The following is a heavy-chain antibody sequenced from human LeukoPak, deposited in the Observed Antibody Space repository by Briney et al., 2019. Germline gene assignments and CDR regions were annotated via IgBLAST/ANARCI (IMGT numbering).Heavy chain of an antibody. D-gene: IGHD4-17*01. V-gene: IGHV4-59*01. CDR2: IYHSGST. CDR3: ARDRGDYGDSSVFDY. CDR1: GGSISRYY. Sequence: SETLSLTCTVSGGSISRYYWTWIRQTPGKRLEWIGKIYHSGSTNYNPSLKSRVTISMDTSTNQFALKLTSVTAADTAIYYCARDRGDYGDSSVFDYRGQGTLVTVSS. J-gene: IGHJ4*02.